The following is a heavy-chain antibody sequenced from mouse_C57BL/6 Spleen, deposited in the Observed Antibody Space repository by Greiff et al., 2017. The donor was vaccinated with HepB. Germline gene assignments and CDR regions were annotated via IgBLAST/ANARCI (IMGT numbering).Heavy chain of an antibody. CDR2: IDPSDSET. CDR1: GYTFTSYW. Sequence: QVQLKQPGAELVRPGSSVKLSCKASGYTFTSYWMHWVKQRPIQGLEWIGNIDPSDSETHYNQKFKDKATLTVDKSSSTAYMQLSSLTSEDSAVYDCAREGGDSSGLFAYWGQGTLVTVSA. J-gene: IGHJ3*01. V-gene: IGHV1-52*01. CDR3: AREGGDSSGLFAY. D-gene: IGHD3-2*02.